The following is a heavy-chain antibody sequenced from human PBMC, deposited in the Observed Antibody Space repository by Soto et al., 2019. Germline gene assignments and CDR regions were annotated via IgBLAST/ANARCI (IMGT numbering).Heavy chain of an antibody. CDR3: ARGLLWFGELWPFDY. D-gene: IGHD3-10*01. Sequence: AETLSLTCTVSGGSISSSSYYWGWIRQPPGKGLEWIGSIYYSGSTYYNPSLKSRVTISVDTSKNQFSLKLSSVTAADTAVYYCARGLLWFGELWPFDYWGQGTLVTVSS. CDR1: GGSISSSSYY. V-gene: IGHV4-39*01. CDR2: IYYSGST. J-gene: IGHJ4*02.